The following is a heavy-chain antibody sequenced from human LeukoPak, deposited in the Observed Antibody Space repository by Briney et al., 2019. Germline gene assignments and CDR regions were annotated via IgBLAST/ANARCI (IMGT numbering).Heavy chain of an antibody. Sequence: KTSETLSLTCAVYGGSFSGYYWTWIRQPPGKGLEWIGEINHSGSTNYNPSLKSRVTISVDTSKNHLSLKLNSVTAADTAVYYCARELGTPGNWYFDLWGRGTLVTVSS. J-gene: IGHJ2*01. D-gene: IGHD2-15*01. V-gene: IGHV4-34*01. CDR2: INHSGST. CDR3: ARELGTPGNWYFDL. CDR1: GGSFSGYY.